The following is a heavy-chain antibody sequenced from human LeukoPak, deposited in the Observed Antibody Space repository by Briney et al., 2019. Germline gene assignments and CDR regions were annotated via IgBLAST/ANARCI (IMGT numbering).Heavy chain of an antibody. J-gene: IGHJ4*02. CDR3: AKSTIRLYDY. D-gene: IGHD1-1*01. CDR2: IRHDGSEK. CDR1: GFTFSGYW. Sequence: GGSLRLSCAASGFTFSGYWMTWVRQAPGKGLEWVANIRHDGSEKYYVDSVKGRFTISRDNAKNSLYLQMNSLRAEDTAVYYWAKSTIRLYDYWGQGTLVSVSS. V-gene: IGHV3-7*01.